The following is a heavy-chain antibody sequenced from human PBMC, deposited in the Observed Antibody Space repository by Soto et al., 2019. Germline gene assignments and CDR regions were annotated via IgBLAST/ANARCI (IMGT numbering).Heavy chain of an antibody. D-gene: IGHD3-22*01. CDR2: ISGSGGST. Sequence: PXVCLRVSCAASGFSFSSYAMSWVRQAPGKGLEWVSAISGSGGSTYYADSVKGRFTISRDNSKNTLYLQMNSLRAEDTAVYYCAKDRSGIPMIAANSGNWFDPWGQRTLVTVSS. CDR1: GFSFSSYA. J-gene: IGHJ5*02. CDR3: AKDRSGIPMIAANSGNWFDP. V-gene: IGHV3-23*01.